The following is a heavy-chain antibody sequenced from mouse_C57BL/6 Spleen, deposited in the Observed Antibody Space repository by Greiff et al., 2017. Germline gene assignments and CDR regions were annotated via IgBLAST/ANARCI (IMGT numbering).Heavy chain of an antibody. CDR2: IYPGSGST. Sequence: QVQLQQPGAELVKPGASVKMSCKASGYTFTSYWITWVKQRPGQGLEWIGDIYPGSGSTNYNEKFKSKATLTVDTSSSTAYMQLSSLTSEDSAVYYCASARATMVTTNYWGQGTTRTVSS. D-gene: IGHD2-2*01. J-gene: IGHJ2*01. CDR1: GYTFTSYW. CDR3: ASARATMVTTNY. V-gene: IGHV1-55*01.